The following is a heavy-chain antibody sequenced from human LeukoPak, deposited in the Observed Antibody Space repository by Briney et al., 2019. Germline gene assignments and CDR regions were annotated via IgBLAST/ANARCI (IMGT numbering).Heavy chain of an antibody. CDR2: ISSSSSYL. Sequence: GGSLRLSCAASGFTFSSYSMNWVRQAPGKGLEWVSSISSSSSYLYYADSVKGRFTISRDNAKNSLYLQMNSLRAEDTAVYYCARDWFLVDYWGQGTLVTVSS. J-gene: IGHJ4*02. CDR3: ARDWFLVDY. D-gene: IGHD3-22*01. CDR1: GFTFSSYS. V-gene: IGHV3-21*01.